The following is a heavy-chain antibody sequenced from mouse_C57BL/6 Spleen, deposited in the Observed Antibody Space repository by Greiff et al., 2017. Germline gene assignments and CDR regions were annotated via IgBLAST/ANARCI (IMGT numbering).Heavy chain of an antibody. V-gene: IGHV1-15*01. Sequence: VQLQQSGAELVRPGASVTLSCKASGYTFTDYEMHWVKQTPVHGLEWIGAIDPETGGTAYNQKFKGKAILTADKSSSTAYMELRSLTSEDSAVYYCTRSTTVVEGYFDYWGQGTTLTVSS. CDR2: IDPETGGT. J-gene: IGHJ2*01. D-gene: IGHD1-1*01. CDR3: TRSTTVVEGYFDY. CDR1: GYTFTDYE.